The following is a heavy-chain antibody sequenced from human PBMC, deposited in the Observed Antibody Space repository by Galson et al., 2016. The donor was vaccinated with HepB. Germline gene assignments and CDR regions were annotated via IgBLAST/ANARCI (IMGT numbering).Heavy chain of an antibody. CDR1: GFTLSSNT. J-gene: IGHJ6*02. Sequence: SLRLSCAAPGFTLSSNTLHWVRQVPGKGLEWVAFISYDGKNTEYADSVKGRFTISRDNSRNIVYLQMSSLRVEDTALYFCASDLGLGVVSTATYFYGLSVWGRGTTVTVSS. D-gene: IGHD3/OR15-3a*01. CDR3: ASDLGLGVVSTATYFYGLSV. V-gene: IGHV3-30*04. CDR2: ISYDGKNT.